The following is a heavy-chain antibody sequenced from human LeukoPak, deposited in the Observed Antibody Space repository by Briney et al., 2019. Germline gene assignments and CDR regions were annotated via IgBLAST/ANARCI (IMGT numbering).Heavy chain of an antibody. D-gene: IGHD3-10*01. CDR2: IYYSGST. CDR1: GGSISSYY. V-gene: IGHV4-59*01. CDR3: ARDLQVYGSGSYAFDI. Sequence: PSETLSLTCTASGGSISSYYWSWIRQPPGKGLEWIGYIYYSGSTNYNPSLKSRVTISVDTSKNQFSLKLSSVTAADTAVYYCARDLQVYGSGSYAFDIWGQGTMVTVSS. J-gene: IGHJ3*02.